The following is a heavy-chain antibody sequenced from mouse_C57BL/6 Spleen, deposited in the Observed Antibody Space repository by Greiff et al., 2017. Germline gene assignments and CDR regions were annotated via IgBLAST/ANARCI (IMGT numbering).Heavy chain of an antibody. CDR2: IDPEAGET. D-gene: IGHD1-1*01. CDR3: ARDGDYYGSSFYWYFDV. Sequence: VQLQQSGAELVKPGASVTLSCTASGFNIKAYYMHWVKQRTEQGLEWIGRIDPEAGETKYAPKFQGKATITADTSSNTAYLQLSSLTSEDTAVYYCARDGDYYGSSFYWYFDVWGTGTTVTVSS. J-gene: IGHJ1*03. CDR1: GFNIKAYY. V-gene: IGHV14-2*01.